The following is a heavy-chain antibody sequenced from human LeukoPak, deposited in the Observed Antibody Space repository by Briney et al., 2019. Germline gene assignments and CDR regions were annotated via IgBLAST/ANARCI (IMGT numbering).Heavy chain of an antibody. CDR2: ISSSSSTI. D-gene: IGHD3-22*01. J-gene: IGHJ4*02. V-gene: IGHV3-48*02. CDR1: GFTFSSYS. Sequence: PGGSLRLSCAASGFTFSSYSMNWVRQAPGKGLEWVSYISSSSSTIYYADSVKGRFTISRDNAKNSLYLQMNSLRDEDTAVYYCARDLWGGDGSGHDYWGQGTLVTVSS. CDR3: ARDLWGGDGSGHDY.